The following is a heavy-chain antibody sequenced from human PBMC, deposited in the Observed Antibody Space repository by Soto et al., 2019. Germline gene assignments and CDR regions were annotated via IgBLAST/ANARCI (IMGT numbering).Heavy chain of an antibody. CDR2: IHHIGMT. Sequence: PSETLSPTCAVYGRSFSGYSWSWIRQPPGKGLGWIGEIHHIGMTNYNPSLRSRVTISVDTSKNQFSLKRSSVTAADTAGYYCGKAGSGGGMATRRRPYYFDYWGQGTPVTVSS. J-gene: IGHJ4*02. V-gene: IGHV4-34*01. CDR1: GRSFSGYS. CDR3: GKAGSGGGMATRRRPYYFDY. D-gene: IGHD5-12*01.